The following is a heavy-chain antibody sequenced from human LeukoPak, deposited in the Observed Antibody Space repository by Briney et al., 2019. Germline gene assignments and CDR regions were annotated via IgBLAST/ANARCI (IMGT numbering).Heavy chain of an antibody. J-gene: IGHJ4*02. V-gene: IGHV4-59*01. CDR3: ASLSGLRLEY. CDR1: GGSISSYY. CDR2: IYYSGST. Sequence: SETLSLTCTVSGGSISSYYWSWIRQPPGKGLEWIGYIYYSGSTNYNPSLKSRVTISVDTSKNQFSLKLSSVTAADTAVYYCASLSGLRLEYWGQGTLVTVSS. D-gene: IGHD3-16*01.